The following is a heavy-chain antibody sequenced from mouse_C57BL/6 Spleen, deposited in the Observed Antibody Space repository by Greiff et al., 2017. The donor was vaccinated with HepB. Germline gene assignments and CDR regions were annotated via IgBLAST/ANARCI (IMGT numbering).Heavy chain of an antibody. V-gene: IGHV1-82*01. D-gene: IGHD2-1*01. CDR1: GYAFSSSW. CDR2: IYPGDGDT. Sequence: VQLQQSGPELVKPGASVKISCKASGYAFSSSWMNWVKQRPGKGLEWIGRIYPGDGDTNYNGKFKGKATLTADKSSSTAYMQLSSLTSEDSAVYFCAGSRGNYDYAMDYWGQGTSVTVSS. J-gene: IGHJ4*01. CDR3: AGSRGNYDYAMDY.